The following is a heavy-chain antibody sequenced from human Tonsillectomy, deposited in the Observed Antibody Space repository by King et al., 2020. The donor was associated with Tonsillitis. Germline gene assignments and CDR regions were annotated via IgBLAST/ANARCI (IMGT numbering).Heavy chain of an antibody. CDR2: ISWNSGSI. CDR3: AKEGWGYYYYGMDV. V-gene: IGHV3-9*01. J-gene: IGHJ6*02. CDR1: GFTFDDYA. D-gene: IGHD6-19*01. Sequence: VQLVESGGGLVQPGRSLRLSCAASGFTFDDYAMHWVRQAPGKGLEWVSGISWNSGSIGYADSVKGRFTISRDNAKNSLYLQMNGLRAEDTALYYCAKEGWGYYYYGMDVWGQGTTVTVSS.